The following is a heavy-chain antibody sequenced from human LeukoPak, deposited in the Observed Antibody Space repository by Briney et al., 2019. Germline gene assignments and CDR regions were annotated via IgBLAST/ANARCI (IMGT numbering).Heavy chain of an antibody. CDR3: ARAQVSWGYYDSSRYYFQH. D-gene: IGHD3-22*01. V-gene: IGHV1-2*02. J-gene: IGHJ1*01. CDR1: VYTFTGFY. Sequence: ASVKVSCKASVYTFTGFYMHWVRQAPGQGLEWMGWINPNSGGTNYAQKFQGRVTMTRDTSISTAYMELSRLRSDDTAVYYCARAQVSWGYYDSSRYYFQHWGQGTLVTVSS. CDR2: INPNSGGT.